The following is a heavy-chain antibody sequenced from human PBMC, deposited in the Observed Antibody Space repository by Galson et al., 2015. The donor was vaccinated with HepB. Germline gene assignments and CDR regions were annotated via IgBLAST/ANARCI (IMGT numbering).Heavy chain of an antibody. V-gene: IGHV1-18*04. D-gene: IGHD3-3*01. CDR1: GYTFTSYG. CDR3: AREDPYDFWNPMSYYYYGMDV. Sequence: SVKVSCKASGYTFTSYGISWVRQAPGQGLEWMGWISAYNGNTNYAQKLQGRVTMTTDTPTSTAYMELRSLRSDDTAVYYCAREDPYDFWNPMSYYYYGMDVWGQGTTVTVSS. J-gene: IGHJ6*02. CDR2: ISAYNGNT.